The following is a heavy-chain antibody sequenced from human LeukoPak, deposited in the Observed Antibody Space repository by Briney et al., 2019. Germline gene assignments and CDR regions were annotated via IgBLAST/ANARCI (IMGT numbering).Heavy chain of an antibody. Sequence: SETLSLTCTVSGGSISSYYWSWIRQPPGKGLEWIGYIYYSGSTNYDPSLKSRVTISVDTSKNQFSLKLSSVTAADTAVYYCARDRDWGLYWYFDLWGRGTLVTVSS. CDR2: IYYSGST. D-gene: IGHD3/OR15-3a*01. CDR1: GGSISSYY. V-gene: IGHV4-59*01. CDR3: ARDRDWGLYWYFDL. J-gene: IGHJ2*01.